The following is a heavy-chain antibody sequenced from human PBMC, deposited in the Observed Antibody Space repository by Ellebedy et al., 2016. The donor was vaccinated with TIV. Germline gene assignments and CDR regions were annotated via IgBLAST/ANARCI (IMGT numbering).Heavy chain of an antibody. J-gene: IGHJ4*02. CDR1: GFTFSSYW. D-gene: IGHD3-10*01. CDR2: IKQDGSEK. Sequence: GESLKISCAASGFTFSSYWMSWVRQAPGKGLEWVANIKQDGSEKYYVDSVKGRFTISRDNAKNSLYLQMNSLRAEDTAVYYCARDPLTRGVFDYWGQGTLVTVSS. CDR3: ARDPLTRGVFDY. V-gene: IGHV3-7*01.